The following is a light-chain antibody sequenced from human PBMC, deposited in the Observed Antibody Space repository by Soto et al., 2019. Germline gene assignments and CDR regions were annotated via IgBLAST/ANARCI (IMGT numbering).Light chain of an antibody. CDR3: SSYTSSSTL. J-gene: IGLJ1*01. Sequence: QSVLTQPASVSGSPGQSITISCTGTSGDVGGYNYVSWYQQHPGKAPKLMIYAVTDRPSGVSSRFSGSKSGNTASLTISGLQAEDEADYYCSSYTSSSTLFGTGTKLTVL. V-gene: IGLV2-14*01. CDR2: AVT. CDR1: SGDVGGYNY.